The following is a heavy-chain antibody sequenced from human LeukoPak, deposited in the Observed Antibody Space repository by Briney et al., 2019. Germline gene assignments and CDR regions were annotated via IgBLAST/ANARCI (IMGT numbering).Heavy chain of an antibody. CDR1: GYTFTTYA. J-gene: IGHJ3*02. CDR2: INPNSGGT. CDR3: ARDRGAVPAAIPPVAFDI. Sequence: GASVKVSCKASGYTFTTYAMNWVRQAPGQGLEWMGWINPNSGGTNYAQKFQGRVTMTRDTSISTAYMELSRLRSDDTAVYYCARDRGAVPAAIPPVAFDIWGQGTMVTVSS. V-gene: IGHV1-2*02. D-gene: IGHD2-2*02.